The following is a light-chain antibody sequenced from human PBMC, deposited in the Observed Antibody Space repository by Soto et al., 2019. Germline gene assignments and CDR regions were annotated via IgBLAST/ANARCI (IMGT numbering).Light chain of an antibody. Sequence: VRMTQSPSSLSASTGDRFAITCRASQGISRYLAWYQQKPGKAPKLMIYAASTLQSGVPSRFSGSGSGTDFTLTISSLQPDDFATYYCQHYNSYSEAFGQGTKVDI. V-gene: IGKV1-8*01. CDR2: AAS. CDR3: QHYNSYSEA. J-gene: IGKJ1*01. CDR1: QGISRY.